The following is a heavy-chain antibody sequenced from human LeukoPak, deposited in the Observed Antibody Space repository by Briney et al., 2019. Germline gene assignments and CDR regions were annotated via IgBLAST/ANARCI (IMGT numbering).Heavy chain of an antibody. J-gene: IGHJ4*02. D-gene: IGHD3-10*01. CDR2: ISSSSSYI. V-gene: IGHV3-21*01. Sequence: GSLRLSCAASGFTFSSYGMHWVRQAPGKGLEWVSSISSSSSYIYYADSVKGRFTISRDNAKNSLYLQMNGLRAEDTAVYYCAVDLASGTYDYWGQGTLVTVSS. CDR3: AVDLASGTYDY. CDR1: GFTFSSYG.